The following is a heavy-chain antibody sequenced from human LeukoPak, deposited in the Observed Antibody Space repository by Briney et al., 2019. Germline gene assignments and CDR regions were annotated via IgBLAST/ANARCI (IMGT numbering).Heavy chain of an antibody. Sequence: SETLSLTCAVYGGSFSGYYWSWIRQPPGEGLEWIGEINHSGSTNYNPSLKSRVTISVDTSKNQFSLKLSSVTAADTAVYYCARLSRGATGDYWGQGTLVTVSS. CDR1: GGSFSGYY. J-gene: IGHJ4*02. V-gene: IGHV4-34*01. D-gene: IGHD1-26*01. CDR3: ARLSRGATGDY. CDR2: INHSGST.